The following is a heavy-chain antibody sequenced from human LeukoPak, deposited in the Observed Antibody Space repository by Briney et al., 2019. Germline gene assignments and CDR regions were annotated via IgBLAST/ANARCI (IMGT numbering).Heavy chain of an antibody. Sequence: QAGGSLRLSCSASGFTFGSYAMHWVRQAPGKRLEYVSAISSNGGSTYYADSVKGRFTISRDNSKNALYLQMSSLRTEDTAVYYCVKSSITMVRGVPDWGQGTLVTVSS. CDR2: ISSNGGST. CDR1: GFTFGSYA. V-gene: IGHV3-64D*06. D-gene: IGHD3-10*01. CDR3: VKSSITMVRGVPD. J-gene: IGHJ4*02.